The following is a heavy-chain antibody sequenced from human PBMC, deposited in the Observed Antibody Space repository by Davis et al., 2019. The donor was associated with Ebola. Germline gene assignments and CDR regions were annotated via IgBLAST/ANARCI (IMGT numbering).Heavy chain of an antibody. D-gene: IGHD6-19*01. CDR1: GGSISSSSYY. J-gene: IGHJ3*02. CDR3: ARDLSIAVAGTRFVLRHDAFDI. V-gene: IGHV4-39*07. CDR2: IYYSGST. Sequence: SETLSLTCTVSGGSISSSSYYWGWIRQPPGKGLEWIGSIYYSGSTNYNPSLKSRVTISVDTSKNQFSLKLSSVTAADTAVYYCARDLSIAVAGTRFVLRHDAFDIWGQGTMVTVSS.